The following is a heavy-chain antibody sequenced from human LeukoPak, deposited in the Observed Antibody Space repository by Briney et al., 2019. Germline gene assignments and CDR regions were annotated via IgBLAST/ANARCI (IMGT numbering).Heavy chain of an antibody. CDR2: ISYGGST. J-gene: IGHJ4*02. CDR3: AREGGSGRPFDY. D-gene: IGHD3-10*01. CDR1: GGSISSSTYY. V-gene: IGHV4-39*07. Sequence: PSETLSLTCTVSGGSISSSTYYWGWIRQPPGKGLECIGIISYGGSTYYSSSLQSRVTISVDTSKNQLSLRLNSVTAADTAVYYCAREGGSGRPFDYWGRGILVTVSS.